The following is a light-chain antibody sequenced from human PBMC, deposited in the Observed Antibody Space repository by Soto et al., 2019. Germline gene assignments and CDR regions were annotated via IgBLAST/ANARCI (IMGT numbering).Light chain of an antibody. J-gene: IGKJ4*01. CDR1: QNINTW. CDR3: QQYEAYPLT. V-gene: IGKV1-5*03. CDR2: KAS. Sequence: DLQMTQSPSTLSASVGDRVTITCRASQNINTWLAWYQQKPGKAPYLLIYKASNLHSGVPSRFRGSASGTDFTLTISSLQPDDIATYYCQQYEAYPLTYGGGTKVEI.